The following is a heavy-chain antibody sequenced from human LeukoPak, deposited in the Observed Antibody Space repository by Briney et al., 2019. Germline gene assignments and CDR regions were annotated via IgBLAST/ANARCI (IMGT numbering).Heavy chain of an antibody. J-gene: IGHJ4*02. Sequence: ASETLSHTCTVSGGSISSYYWSWIRQPPGKGLEWIGYIYYSGSTNYNPSLKSRVTISVDTSKNQFSLKLSSVTAADTAVYYCARRGAVAGNFDYWGQGTLVTVSS. CDR2: IYYSGST. CDR3: ARRGAVAGNFDY. V-gene: IGHV4-59*08. D-gene: IGHD6-19*01. CDR1: GGSISSYY.